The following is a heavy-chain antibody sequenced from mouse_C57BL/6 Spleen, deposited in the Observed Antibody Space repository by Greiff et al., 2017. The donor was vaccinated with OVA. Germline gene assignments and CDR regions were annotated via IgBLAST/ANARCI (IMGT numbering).Heavy chain of an antibody. Sequence: EVNLVESGGGLVKPGGSLKLSCAASGFTFSSYTMSWVRQTPEKRLEWVATISGGGGNTYYPDSVKGRFTISRDNAKNTLYLQMSSLRSEDTALYYCARHDPYYGSSYGAMDYWGQGTSVTVSS. CDR2: ISGGGGNT. V-gene: IGHV5-9*01. D-gene: IGHD1-1*01. CDR1: GFTFSSYT. J-gene: IGHJ4*01. CDR3: ARHDPYYGSSYGAMDY.